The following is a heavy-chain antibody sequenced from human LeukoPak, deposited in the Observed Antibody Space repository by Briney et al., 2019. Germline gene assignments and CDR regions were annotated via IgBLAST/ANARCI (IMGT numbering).Heavy chain of an antibody. CDR1: GFTFTNYW. D-gene: IGHD3-3*01. Sequence: PGGSLRLSCAASGFTFTNYWMSWVRQAPGKGLELVANIKQDRSEKYYVDSVKGRFTISRDNAKNSLYLQMNSLRAEDTAVYYCARDGRFLEWFMDVWGKGTTVTVSS. CDR3: ARDGRFLEWFMDV. J-gene: IGHJ6*03. V-gene: IGHV3-7*01. CDR2: IKQDRSEK.